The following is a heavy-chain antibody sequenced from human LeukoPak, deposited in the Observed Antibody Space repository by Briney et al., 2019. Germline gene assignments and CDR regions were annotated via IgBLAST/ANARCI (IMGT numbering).Heavy chain of an antibody. Sequence: PGRSLRLSCAASGFTFDDYAMHWVRQAPGKGLEWVPGISWNSGSIGYADSVKGRFTISRDNAKNSLYLQMNSLRAEDTALYYCAKSSSWLARGDYFDYWGQGTLVTVSS. V-gene: IGHV3-9*01. CDR3: AKSSSWLARGDYFDY. CDR2: ISWNSGSI. D-gene: IGHD6-13*01. J-gene: IGHJ4*02. CDR1: GFTFDDYA.